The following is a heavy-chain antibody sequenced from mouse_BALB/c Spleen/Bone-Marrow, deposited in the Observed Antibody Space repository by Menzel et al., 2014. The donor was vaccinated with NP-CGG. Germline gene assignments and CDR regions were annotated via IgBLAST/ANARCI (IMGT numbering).Heavy chain of an antibody. Sequence: VKLMESGPELVRPGVSVKISCKGSGYTLTDYAIHWVKQSPAKSLEWIGVISTYSGNTKYNQKFKDKATMTVDKSSSTAYMELARLTYEESAIYYCARRTTGYVMDYWGQGTSVTVSS. CDR2: ISTYSGNT. CDR1: GYTLTDYA. J-gene: IGHJ4*01. V-gene: IGHV1-67*01. CDR3: ARRTTGYVMDY.